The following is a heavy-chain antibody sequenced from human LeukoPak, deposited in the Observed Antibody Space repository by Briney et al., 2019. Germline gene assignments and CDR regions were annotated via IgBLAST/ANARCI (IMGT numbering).Heavy chain of an antibody. CDR2: INPNSGGT. CDR1: GYTFTGYY. Sequence: ASVKVSCKASGYTFTGYYMHWVRQAPGQGLEWMGWINPNSGGTNYAQKFQGRVTMTRDTSISTAYMELSRLRSDDTAVYYCARGPRIAVAGTEDWFDPWGQGTPVTVSS. D-gene: IGHD6-19*01. J-gene: IGHJ5*02. CDR3: ARGPRIAVAGTEDWFDP. V-gene: IGHV1-2*02.